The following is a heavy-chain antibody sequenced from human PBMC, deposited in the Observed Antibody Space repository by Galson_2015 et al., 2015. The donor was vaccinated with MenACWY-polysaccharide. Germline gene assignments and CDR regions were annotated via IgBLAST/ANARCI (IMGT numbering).Heavy chain of an antibody. V-gene: IGHV3-33*01. D-gene: IGHD2-21*02. Sequence: SLRLSCAASGFTFRSYGMQWVRQAPGKGLEWVTIIWYDGSNKYYADSVKGRFTISRDNSKNTLYLQMNSLRAEDTAVYYCATARGCGGDCYSFDYWGQGTLVAVSS. CDR1: GFTFRSYG. CDR2: IWYDGSNK. J-gene: IGHJ4*02. CDR3: ATARGCGGDCYSFDY.